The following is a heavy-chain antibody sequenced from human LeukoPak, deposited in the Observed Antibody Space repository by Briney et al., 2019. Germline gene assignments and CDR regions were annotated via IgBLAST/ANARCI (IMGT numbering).Heavy chain of an antibody. CDR3: AREVVPSPSYFDS. D-gene: IGHD2-15*01. V-gene: IGHV3-53*01. Sequence: GGSLRLSCAASGFTFSSYSMNWVRQAPGKGLEWVSFFYRGDSTYYAESVRVRFTISRDNSKNTLYLLMNSLIPEDTAVYYCAREVVPSPSYFDSWGQGTLVTVSS. J-gene: IGHJ4*02. CDR2: FYRGDST. CDR1: GFTFSSYS.